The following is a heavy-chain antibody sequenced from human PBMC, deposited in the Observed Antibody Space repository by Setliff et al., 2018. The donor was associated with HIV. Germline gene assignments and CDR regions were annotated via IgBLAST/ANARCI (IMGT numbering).Heavy chain of an antibody. Sequence: PGESLKISCEASGYTFTNYWIGWVRQMPGKGLEWMGIIYPGDSDIIYSPSFQGQVTISADKSITTAYLQWSSLKASGTAIYYCVRHRSAVAGTRIGYCYYMDVWGKGTTVTVSS. CDR3: VRHRSAVAGTRIGYCYYMDV. D-gene: IGHD6-19*01. J-gene: IGHJ6*03. CDR2: IYPGDSDI. V-gene: IGHV5-51*01. CDR1: GYTFTNYW.